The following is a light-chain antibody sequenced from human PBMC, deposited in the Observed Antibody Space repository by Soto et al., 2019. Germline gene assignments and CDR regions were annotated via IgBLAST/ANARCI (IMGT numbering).Light chain of an antibody. J-gene: IGKJ1*01. Sequence: DFQMTQSPSTLSASVGDRVTITFRASQNIRSRLAWFQQKPGKAPNLLIYDASSLESGVPQRFSGSGSGTEFTLTISSLQTDDFSTYYCQQYHSYWTFGQGTKVDIK. V-gene: IGKV1-5*01. CDR1: QNIRSR. CDR3: QQYHSYWT. CDR2: DAS.